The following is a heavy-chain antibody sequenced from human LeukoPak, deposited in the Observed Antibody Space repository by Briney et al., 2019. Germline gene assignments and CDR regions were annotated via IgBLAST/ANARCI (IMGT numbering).Heavy chain of an antibody. J-gene: IGHJ4*02. V-gene: IGHV3-30-3*01. D-gene: IGHD6-19*01. CDR2: ISYDGSNK. Sequence: PGGSLRLSCAASGFTFSSYAMHWVRQAPGKGLEWVAVISYDGSNKYYADSVKGRFTISRDNSKSTLYLQMNSLRAEDTAVYYCARYSSGWKSFDYWGLGTLVTVSS. CDR3: ARYSSGWKSFDY. CDR1: GFTFSSYA.